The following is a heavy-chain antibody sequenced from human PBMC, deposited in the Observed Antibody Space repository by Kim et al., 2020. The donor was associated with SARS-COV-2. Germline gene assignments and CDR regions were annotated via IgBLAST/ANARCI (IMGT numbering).Heavy chain of an antibody. CDR3: ARLHYDILTGYLSYGMDV. CDR2: IYPGDSDT. Sequence: GESLKISCKGSGYSFTSYWIGWVRQMPGKGLEWMGIIYPGDSDTRYSPSFQGQVTISADKSISTAYLQWSSLKASDTAMYYCARLHYDILTGYLSYGMDVWGQGTTVTVSS. J-gene: IGHJ6*02. D-gene: IGHD3-9*01. V-gene: IGHV5-51*01. CDR1: GYSFTSYW.